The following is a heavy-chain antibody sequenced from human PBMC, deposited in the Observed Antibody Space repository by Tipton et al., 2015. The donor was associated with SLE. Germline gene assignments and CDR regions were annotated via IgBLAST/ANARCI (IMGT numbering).Heavy chain of an antibody. CDR1: GFTFSNAR. CDR3: TTSEPTVTTDYYYMGV. J-gene: IGHJ6*03. Sequence: SLRLSCAASGFTFSNARMSWVRQAPGKGLEWVGRIKSKTDGGTTDYAAPVKGRFTISRDDSKNTLYLQMNSLKTEDTAVYHCTTSEPTVTTDYYYMGVWGKGTTVTVSS. CDR2: IKSKTDGGTT. V-gene: IGHV3-15*01. D-gene: IGHD4-17*01.